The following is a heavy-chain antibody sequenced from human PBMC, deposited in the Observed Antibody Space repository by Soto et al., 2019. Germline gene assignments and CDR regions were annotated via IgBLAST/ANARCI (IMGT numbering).Heavy chain of an antibody. D-gene: IGHD2-15*01. J-gene: IGHJ4*02. Sequence: QVQLVQSGAEVKKPGSSVKVSCKVSGGTFNSYAISWVRQAPGQGLEWMGGIVPIFGTANYAQKFQGRVTITADRSTSTAYMELTRLTSEDTAVYHCARDSRPAVAPSTTAEFDYWGQGTLVTVSS. CDR3: ARDSRPAVAPSTTAEFDY. CDR2: IVPIFGTA. CDR1: GGTFNSYA. V-gene: IGHV1-69*06.